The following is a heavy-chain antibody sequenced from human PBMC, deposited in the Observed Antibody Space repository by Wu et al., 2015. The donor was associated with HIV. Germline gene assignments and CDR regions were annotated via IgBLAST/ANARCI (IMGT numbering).Heavy chain of an antibody. Sequence: QVQLVQSGAEVKKPGASVKVSCKASGYTFTSYNINWVRQAPGQGLEWMGWISAYNGITNYAQNVQGRVTLTTDTSTSTAYMELRSLRSDDTAVYYCARDVVGHGDIVVPAAVDYWGQGTLVTVSS. D-gene: IGHD2-2*01. CDR2: ISAYNGIT. CDR1: GYTFTSYN. J-gene: IGHJ4*02. V-gene: IGHV1-18*01. CDR3: ARDVVGHGDIVVPAAVDY.